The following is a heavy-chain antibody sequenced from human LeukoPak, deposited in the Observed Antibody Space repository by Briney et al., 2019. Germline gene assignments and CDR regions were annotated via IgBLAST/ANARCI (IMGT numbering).Heavy chain of an antibody. J-gene: IGHJ4*02. CDR3: AKGGWLDD. CDR2: ITGRSDKT. Sequence: GGSLRLSCAASGFNFNKYDMTWARQAPGKGLEWVSTITGRSDKTYYTDSVKDRFVTSRDNSKDTLYLQMNSLRAEDTALYYCAKGGWLDDLGQGALVTVSS. CDR1: GFNFNKYD. D-gene: IGHD6-19*01. V-gene: IGHV3-23*01.